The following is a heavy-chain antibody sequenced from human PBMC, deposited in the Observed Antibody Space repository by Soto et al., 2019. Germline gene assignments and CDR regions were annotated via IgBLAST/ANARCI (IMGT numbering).Heavy chain of an antibody. D-gene: IGHD6-6*01. Sequence: EVHLLESGGGLVQPGGSLRLSCAASGFSFSSYAMNWVRQAPGKGLEWVSGITNSGGRTCYADSVKGRFTISRDNSKNTLYLQMNSLRAEDTAVYYCAKDRRSGAREYCSSSNDYWGQGTLVTVSS. CDR1: GFSFSSYA. CDR2: ITNSGGRT. V-gene: IGHV3-23*01. CDR3: AKDRRSGAREYCSSSNDY. J-gene: IGHJ4*02.